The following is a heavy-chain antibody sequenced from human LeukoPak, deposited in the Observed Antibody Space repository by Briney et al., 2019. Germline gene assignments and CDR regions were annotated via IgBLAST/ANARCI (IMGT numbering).Heavy chain of an antibody. CDR3: ARHYYDYVWGSYGIDY. D-gene: IGHD3-16*01. J-gene: IGHJ4*02. CDR1: GYSFSNYW. CDR2: IYPGDSDT. V-gene: IGHV5-51*01. Sequence: GASLKISCKGSGYSFSNYWIGWVRQMPGKGLEWMGIIYPGDSDTRYSPSFQGQVTISADKSISTAYLQWSSLKASDTAMYYCARHYYDYVWGSYGIDYWGQGILVTVSS.